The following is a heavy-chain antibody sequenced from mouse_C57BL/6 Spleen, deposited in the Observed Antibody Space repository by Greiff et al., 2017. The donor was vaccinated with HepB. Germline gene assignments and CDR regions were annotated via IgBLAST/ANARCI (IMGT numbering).Heavy chain of an antibody. D-gene: IGHD1-1*01. CDR2: IDPSDSYT. CDR3: ARTGTTVVARAFDY. CDR1: GYTFTSYW. V-gene: IGHV1-69*01. Sequence: QVQLQQPGAELVMPGASVKLSCKASGYTFTSYWMHWVKQRPGQGLEWIGEIDPSDSYTNYNQKFKGKSTLTVDKSSSTAYMQLSSLTSEDSAVYYCARTGTTVVARAFDYWGQGTTLTVPS. J-gene: IGHJ2*01.